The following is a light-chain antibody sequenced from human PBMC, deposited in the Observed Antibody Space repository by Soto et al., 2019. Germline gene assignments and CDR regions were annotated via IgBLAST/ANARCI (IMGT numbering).Light chain of an antibody. V-gene: IGKV2-28*01. CDR1: QILLHSNGYNY. Sequence: IVMTHSPLSLRVTPGEPASISCRSSQILLHSNGYNYLDWYLQKPGQSPQLLIYLGSNRASGVPDRFSGSGSGTDFTLKISRVEAEDVGVYYCMQPLQSWTFGQGTKVDIK. CDR2: LGS. CDR3: MQPLQSWT. J-gene: IGKJ1*01.